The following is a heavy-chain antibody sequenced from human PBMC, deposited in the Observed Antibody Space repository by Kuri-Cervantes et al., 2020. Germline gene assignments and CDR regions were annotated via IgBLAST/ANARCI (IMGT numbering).Heavy chain of an antibody. J-gene: IGHJ6*03. V-gene: IGHV4-59*01. Sequence: SETLSLTCAVYGGSFSGYYWSWIRQPPGKGLEWIGYIYYNGNTNYNASLKSRVTISVDTSKNQFSLRLSSVTAADTAVYYCARSPDTYYYYYYMDVWGKGTTVTVSS. CDR3: ARSPDTYYYYYYMDV. CDR1: GGSFSGYY. CDR2: IYYNGNT.